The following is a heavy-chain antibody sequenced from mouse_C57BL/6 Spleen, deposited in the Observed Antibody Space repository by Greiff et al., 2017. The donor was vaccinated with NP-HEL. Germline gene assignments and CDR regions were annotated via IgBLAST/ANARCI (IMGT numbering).Heavy chain of an antibody. J-gene: IGHJ4*01. CDR1: GYAFSSSW. D-gene: IGHD2-10*01. CDR3: ARRPTPNAMDY. V-gene: IGHV1-82*01. CDR2: IYPGDGDT. Sequence: QVQLQQSGPELVKPGASVKISCKASGYAFSSSWMNWVKQRPGKGLEWIGRIYPGDGDTNYNGKFKGKATLTADKSSSTAYMQLSSLTSEDSAVYFCARRPTPNAMDYWGQGTSVTVSS.